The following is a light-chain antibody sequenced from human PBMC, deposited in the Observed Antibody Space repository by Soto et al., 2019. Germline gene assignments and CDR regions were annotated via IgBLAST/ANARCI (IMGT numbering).Light chain of an antibody. V-gene: IGLV2-8*01. CDR1: SSDVGGYNY. CDR2: EVS. CDR3: SSYAGSNNSV. J-gene: IGLJ1*01. Sequence: QAVLTQPPSASGAPGQSVPISCTGTSSDVGGYNYVSWYQQHPGKAPKLMIYEVSKRPSGVPDRFSGSKSGNTASLTVSGLQAEDEADYYCSSYAGSNNSVFGTGTKVTVL.